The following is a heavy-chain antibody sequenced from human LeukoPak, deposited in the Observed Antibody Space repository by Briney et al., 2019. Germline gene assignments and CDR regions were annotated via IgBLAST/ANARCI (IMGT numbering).Heavy chain of an antibody. V-gene: IGHV3-23*01. J-gene: IGHJ4*02. CDR3: AKKSRDGYNPFDY. Sequence: SGGSLRLSCAASGFTFSRYAMSWVRQAPGKGLEWVSGMSSSGEGPYYADSVKGRFTISRDNSKNTLYLEINSLRAEDTAVYYCAKKSRDGYNPFDYLGQGTLVTVSS. CDR1: GFTFSRYA. CDR2: MSSSGEGP. D-gene: IGHD5-24*01.